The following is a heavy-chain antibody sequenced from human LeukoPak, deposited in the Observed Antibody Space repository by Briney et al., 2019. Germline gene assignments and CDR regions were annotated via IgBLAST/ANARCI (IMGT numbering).Heavy chain of an antibody. V-gene: IGHV4-34*01. Sequence: PSETLSLTCAVSGGSFSGYYWSWIRQPPGKGLEWIGEINHSGSTNYNPSLKSRVTISVDTSKNQFSLKLSSVTAADTAVYYCALVPAYCGGDCYYPGYYFDYWGQGTLVTVSS. CDR1: GGSFSGYY. D-gene: IGHD2-21*01. J-gene: IGHJ4*02. CDR2: INHSGST. CDR3: ALVPAYCGGDCYYPGYYFDY.